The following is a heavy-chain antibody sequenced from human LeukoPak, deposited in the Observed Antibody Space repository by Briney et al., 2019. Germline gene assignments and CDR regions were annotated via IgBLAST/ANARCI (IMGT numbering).Heavy chain of an antibody. J-gene: IGHJ5*02. V-gene: IGHV1-18*01. Sequence: ASVKVSCKASGYTFTSYGTSWVRQAPGQGLEWMGWISAYNGNTNYAQKLQGRVTMTTDTSTSTAYTELRSLRSDDTAVYYCARDGTYYYDSSGYFSWGQGTLVTVSS. CDR1: GYTFTSYG. D-gene: IGHD3-22*01. CDR2: ISAYNGNT. CDR3: ARDGTYYYDSSGYFS.